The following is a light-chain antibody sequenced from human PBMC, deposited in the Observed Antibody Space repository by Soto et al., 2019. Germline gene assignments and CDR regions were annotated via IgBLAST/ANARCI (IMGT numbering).Light chain of an antibody. J-gene: IGLJ2*01. CDR1: SSNIGNNF. V-gene: IGLV1-47*02. CDR2: SDN. Sequence: QSALTQPPSASGTPGQRVTISCSGSSSNIGNNFVSWYQQLPGTAPKLLIYSDNQRPSGVPDRFSGSKSGTSASLAISGLRSEDEADYYCAAWDDSLSGRVFGGGTKLTVL. CDR3: AAWDDSLSGRV.